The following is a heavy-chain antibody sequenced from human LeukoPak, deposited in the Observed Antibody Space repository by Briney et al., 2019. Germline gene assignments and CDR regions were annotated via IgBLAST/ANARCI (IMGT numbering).Heavy chain of an antibody. D-gene: IGHD2-15*01. CDR1: GYTFNDYG. J-gene: IGHJ6*03. CDR2: ISTFNGNA. Sequence: ASVKVSCKASGYTFNDYGISWVRQAPGQGLEWMGWISTFNGNAKYAKNFQGRVTMTTDTSTSTAHMELKSLRSDDTAVYYCARGRYCSGGNCWAIYYYYMDVWGKGTTVTVSS. CDR3: ARGRYCSGGNCWAIYYYYMDV. V-gene: IGHV1-18*01.